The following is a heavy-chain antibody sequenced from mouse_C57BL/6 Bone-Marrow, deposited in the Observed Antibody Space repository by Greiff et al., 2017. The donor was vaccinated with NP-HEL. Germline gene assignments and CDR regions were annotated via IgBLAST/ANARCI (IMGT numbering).Heavy chain of an antibody. J-gene: IGHJ2*01. V-gene: IGHV1-69*01. CDR1: GYTFTSYW. CDR2: IDPSDSYT. Sequence: QVQLQQPGAELVMPGASVKLSCKASGYTFTSYWMHWVKQRPGQGLEWIGEIDPSDSYTNYNQKFKGKSTLTVDKSSSTAYMQLSSLTSEDSAVYYCVRSGATYLDYGGQGTTPTVS. D-gene: IGHD3-1*01. CDR3: VRSGATYLDY.